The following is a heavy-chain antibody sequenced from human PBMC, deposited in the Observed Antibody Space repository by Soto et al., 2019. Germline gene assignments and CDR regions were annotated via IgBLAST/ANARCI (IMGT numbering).Heavy chain of an antibody. CDR3: ARPAFGDYWYFDL. V-gene: IGHV1-69*08. J-gene: IGHJ2*01. D-gene: IGHD4-17*01. CDR2: IIPALGTA. CDR1: GGTFSSHT. Sequence: QDQLVQSGAEVKKPGSSVKVSCKASGGTFSSHTFSWVRQAPGQGLEWMGRIIPALGTATYAQKFQGRVTITADEYATTVYMELNSLRSEDPAVYYCARPAFGDYWYFDLWGRGTLVTVSS.